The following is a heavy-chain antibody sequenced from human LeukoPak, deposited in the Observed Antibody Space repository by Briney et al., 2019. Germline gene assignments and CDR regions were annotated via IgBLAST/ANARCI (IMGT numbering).Heavy chain of an antibody. Sequence: GGSLRLSCTASGFNFSTYWMHWVRQVPGKGLVWVSRIKTDGRSTSYADSVKGRFTISRDSAKNKLYLQMNSLRAEDTAVYYCATVSVGVRFGYWGQGALVAVSS. CDR1: GFNFSTYW. J-gene: IGHJ4*02. CDR2: IKTDGRST. D-gene: IGHD3-16*01. CDR3: ATVSVGVRFGY. V-gene: IGHV3-74*01.